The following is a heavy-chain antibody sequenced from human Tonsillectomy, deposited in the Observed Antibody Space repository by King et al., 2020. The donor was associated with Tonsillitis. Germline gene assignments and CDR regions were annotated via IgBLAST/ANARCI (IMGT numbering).Heavy chain of an antibody. CDR2: ISHDGSNK. V-gene: IGHV3-30*18. Sequence: VQLVESGGGVVQPGRSLRLSCSASAFTFSSYGMHWVRQAPGKGLEWVALISHDGSNKYYADSVKGRFTISRDNPKNTLYLQMNSLRAEDTAVYYCAKEGWDPLTLNYFDYWGQGTLVTVSS. CDR1: AFTFSSYG. CDR3: AKEGWDPLTLNYFDY. D-gene: IGHD1-26*01. J-gene: IGHJ4*02.